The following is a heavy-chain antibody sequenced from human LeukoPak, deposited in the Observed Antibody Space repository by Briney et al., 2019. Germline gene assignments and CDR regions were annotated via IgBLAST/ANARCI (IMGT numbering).Heavy chain of an antibody. V-gene: IGHV3-49*04. D-gene: IGHD3-10*01. CDR3: ARDNGVTMVRGVVIMGLEWHDYYFDY. CDR2: IRSKIYGGTP. CDR1: GFTFGDYA. Sequence: PTGGSLRLSCTASGFTFGDYAMTWVRQAPGKGLEWVGFIRSKIYGGTPEYAASVKGRFTISRDDSKGVAYLQMNSLRTEDTAVYYCARDNGVTMVRGVVIMGLEWHDYYFDYWGQGTLVTVSS. J-gene: IGHJ4*02.